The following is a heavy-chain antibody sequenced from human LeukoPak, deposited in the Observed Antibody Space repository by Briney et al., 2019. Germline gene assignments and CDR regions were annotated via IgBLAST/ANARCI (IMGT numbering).Heavy chain of an antibody. CDR3: MTAAGYNFGQY. CDR2: LYIGGNT. V-gene: IGHV3-53*01. Sequence: GGSLRLSCAASGLTVNNNYMNWVRQAPGKGLEWVSALYIGGNTYYADSVRGRFAISRDNSKNTLYLQMNSLRAEDTAIYYCMTAAGYNFGQYWGQGTLVTVSS. J-gene: IGHJ4*02. CDR1: GLTVNNNY. D-gene: IGHD5-18*01.